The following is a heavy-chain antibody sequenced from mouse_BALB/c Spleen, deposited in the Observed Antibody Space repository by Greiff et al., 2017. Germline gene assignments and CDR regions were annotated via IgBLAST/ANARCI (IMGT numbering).Heavy chain of an antibody. J-gene: IGHJ3*01. CDR3: ATYDYDGIAY. CDR1: GFTFSSFG. Sequence: DVMLVESGGGLVQPGGSRKLSCAASGFTFSSFGMHWVRQAPEKGLEWVAYISSGSSTIYYADTVKGRFTISRDNPKNTLFLQMTSLRSEDTAMYYCATYDYDGIAYWGQGTLVTVSA. CDR2: ISSGSSTI. V-gene: IGHV5-17*02. D-gene: IGHD2-4*01.